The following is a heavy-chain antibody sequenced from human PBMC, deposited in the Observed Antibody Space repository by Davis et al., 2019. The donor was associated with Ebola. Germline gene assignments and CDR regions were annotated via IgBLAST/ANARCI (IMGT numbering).Heavy chain of an antibody. CDR2: IYHSGST. Sequence: MPGGSLRLSCAVSGGSISSSNWWSWVRQPPGKGLEWIGEIYHSGSTNYNPSLKSRVTISVDTSKNQFSLKLSSVTAADTAVYYCARQSGITIFGVVITSWFDPWGQGTLVTVSS. D-gene: IGHD3-3*01. V-gene: IGHV4-4*02. CDR1: GGSISSSNW. CDR3: ARQSGITIFGVVITSWFDP. J-gene: IGHJ5*02.